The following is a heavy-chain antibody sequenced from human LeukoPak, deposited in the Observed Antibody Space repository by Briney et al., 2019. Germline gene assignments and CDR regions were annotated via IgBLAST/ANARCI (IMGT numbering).Heavy chain of an antibody. V-gene: IGHV3-7*01. CDR3: ARDAANSGSYSNWFDP. Sequence: PGGSLRLSCAASGFTFSSYAMSWVRQAPGKGLEWVANIKQDGSEKYYVDSVKGRFTISRDNAKNSLYLQMNSLRAEDTAVYYCARDAANSGSYSNWFDPWGQGTLVTVSS. J-gene: IGHJ5*02. D-gene: IGHD1-26*01. CDR1: GFTFSSYA. CDR2: IKQDGSEK.